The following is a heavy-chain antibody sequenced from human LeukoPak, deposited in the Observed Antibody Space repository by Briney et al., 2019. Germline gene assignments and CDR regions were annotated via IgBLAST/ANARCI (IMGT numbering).Heavy chain of an antibody. V-gene: IGHV3-74*01. CDR2: INSDGSST. Sequence: GGSLRLSCAASGFTFSSYWMHWVRQAPGKGLVWVSCINSDGSSTSYADSVKGRFTISRDNAKNTLYLQMNSLRAEDTAVYYCARELSGDAFDIWGQGTMVTVSS. CDR3: ARELSGDAFDI. CDR1: GFTFSSYW. D-gene: IGHD6-25*01. J-gene: IGHJ3*02.